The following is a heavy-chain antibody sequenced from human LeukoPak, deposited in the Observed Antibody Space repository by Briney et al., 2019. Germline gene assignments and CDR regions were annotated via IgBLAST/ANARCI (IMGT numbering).Heavy chain of an antibody. Sequence: GGSLRLSCAASGFTFSSYWMNWVRQAPGKGLVWVSRIASDGSSTTYADSVKGRFSISRDNAKNTLYLQMNRLRVEDTAVYYCARGRPHGNDYWGQGTLVTVSS. D-gene: IGHD4-23*01. CDR1: GFTFSSYW. J-gene: IGHJ4*02. CDR2: IASDGSST. V-gene: IGHV3-74*01. CDR3: ARGRPHGNDY.